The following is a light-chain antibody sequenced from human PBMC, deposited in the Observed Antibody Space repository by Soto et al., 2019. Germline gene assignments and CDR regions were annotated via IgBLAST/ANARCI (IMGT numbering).Light chain of an antibody. J-gene: IGKJ4*01. V-gene: IGKV1-27*01. CDR2: AAS. Sequence: DIQMTQSPSSLSASVGDRVTITCRASQGSSNFLAWYQHKPGKVPKLLIYAASTWQSGVPSRFSGSGSGTDFTLTISSLQPEDVATYYCQKYKSAPSLTFGGGTKVEIK. CDR1: QGSSNF. CDR3: QKYKSAPSLT.